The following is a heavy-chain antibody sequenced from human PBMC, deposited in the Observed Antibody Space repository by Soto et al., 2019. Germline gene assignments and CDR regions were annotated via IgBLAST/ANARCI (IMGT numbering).Heavy chain of an antibody. Sequence: PGGSLRLSCAASGFTFSSYAMHWVRQAPGKGLEWVAVISYDGSNKYYADSVKGRFTISRDNSKNTLYLQMNSLRAEDTAVYYCARGVGRWLQFRNPYFDYWGQGTLVTVSS. D-gene: IGHD5-12*01. V-gene: IGHV3-30-3*01. CDR2: ISYDGSNK. J-gene: IGHJ4*02. CDR1: GFTFSSYA. CDR3: ARGVGRWLQFRNPYFDY.